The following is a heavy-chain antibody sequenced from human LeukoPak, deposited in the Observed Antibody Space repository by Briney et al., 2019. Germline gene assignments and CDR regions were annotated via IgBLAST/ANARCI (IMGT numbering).Heavy chain of an antibody. V-gene: IGHV4-39*01. D-gene: IGHD4-17*01. Sequence: PSETLSLTCTVSGGSISSSSYYWGWIRQPPGKGLEWIGNIYYSGSTYYNPSLKSRVTISVDTSKNHFSLKLSSVTAADTAVYYCARQTLPDYGDYGNYFDSWGQGTLVTVSS. CDR1: GGSISSSSYY. CDR3: ARQTLPDYGDYGNYFDS. J-gene: IGHJ4*02. CDR2: IYYSGST.